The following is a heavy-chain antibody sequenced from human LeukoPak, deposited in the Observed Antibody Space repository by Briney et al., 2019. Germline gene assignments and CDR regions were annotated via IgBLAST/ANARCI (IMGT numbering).Heavy chain of an antibody. CDR2: ISGSGGST. D-gene: IGHD4-17*01. Sequence: GGSLRLSCAASGFTFSSYAMSWVRQAPGKGLEWVSAISGSGGSTYYADSVKGRFTISRDNSKNTLYLQMNSLRAEDTAVYYCAKLGQDGDTSYYYYGMDVWGQGTTVTVSS. CDR1: GFTFSSYA. J-gene: IGHJ6*02. V-gene: IGHV3-23*01. CDR3: AKLGQDGDTSYYYYGMDV.